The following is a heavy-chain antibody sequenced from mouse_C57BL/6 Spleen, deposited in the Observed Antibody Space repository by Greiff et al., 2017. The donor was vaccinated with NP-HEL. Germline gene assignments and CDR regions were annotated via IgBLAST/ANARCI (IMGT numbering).Heavy chain of an antibody. CDR1: GYTFTSYW. CDR2: IHPNSGST. J-gene: IGHJ3*01. V-gene: IGHV1-64*01. D-gene: IGHD2-2*01. Sequence: VQLQQSGAELVKPGASVKLSCKASGYTFTSYWMHWVKQRPGQGLEWIGMIHPNSGSTNYNEKFKSKATLTVDKSSSTAYMQLSSLTSEDSAVYYCAVYYGYDDGFAYWGQGTLVTVSA. CDR3: AVYYGYDDGFAY.